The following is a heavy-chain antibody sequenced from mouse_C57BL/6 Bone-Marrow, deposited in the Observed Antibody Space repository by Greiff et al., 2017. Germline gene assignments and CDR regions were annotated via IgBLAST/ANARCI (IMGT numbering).Heavy chain of an antibody. CDR3: ARLGDSSGYVTSPFAY. CDR1: GYSITSDY. J-gene: IGHJ3*01. D-gene: IGHD3-2*02. Sequence: EVKLVESGPGLAKPSQTLSLTCSVTGYSITSDYWNWIRKFPGNKLEYMGYISYSGSTYYNPSLKSRISITRDTSKNQYYLQLNSVTTEDTATYYCARLGDSSGYVTSPFAYWGQGTLVTVSA. CDR2: ISYSGST. V-gene: IGHV3-8*01.